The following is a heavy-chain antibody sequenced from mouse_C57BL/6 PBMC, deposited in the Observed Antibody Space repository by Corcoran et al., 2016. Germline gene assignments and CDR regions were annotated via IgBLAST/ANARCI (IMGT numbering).Heavy chain of an antibody. D-gene: IGHD4-1*01. CDR3: ATGTCAY. Sequence: EVQLQQSGPELVKPGASVKIPCKPSGYPFTDYNMDWVKQSPGKRLEWIGDINPNNGGTIYNQKFKGKATLTVAKSSSTAYMELRSLTSEDTAVYYWATGTCAYWGQGTLVTVSA. J-gene: IGHJ3*01. V-gene: IGHV1-18*01. CDR2: INPNNGGT. CDR1: GYPFTDYN.